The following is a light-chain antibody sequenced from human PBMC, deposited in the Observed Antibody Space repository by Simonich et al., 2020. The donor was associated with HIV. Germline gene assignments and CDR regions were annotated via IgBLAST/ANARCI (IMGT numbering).Light chain of an antibody. CDR3: AAWDDSLSGPGV. CDR2: GNN. V-gene: IGLV1-47*01. J-gene: IGLJ3*02. Sequence: QSVLTQPPSASGTPGQRVTISCSGSSSNIGSNYVYWYQQLPGTAPKPLSIGNNHRPAGVPDRFSGSKSGTSASLAISGLRSEDEADYYCAAWDDSLSGPGVFGGGTKLTVL. CDR1: SSNIGSNY.